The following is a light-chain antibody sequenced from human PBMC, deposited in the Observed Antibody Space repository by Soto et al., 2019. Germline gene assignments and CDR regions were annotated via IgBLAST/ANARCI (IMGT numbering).Light chain of an antibody. CDR2: EVS. CDR1: QSLIHSDGSTY. J-gene: IGKJ1*01. Sequence: DVVMTQSPLSLPVTLGQPASISCRSSQSLIHSDGSTYLNWFQQRPGQSPRRLIYEVSDRDSGVPDRFSGSGSGTDFTLKISRVEAEDVGVYYCMQGTHWPWTFGQGTEVAIK. CDR3: MQGTHWPWT. V-gene: IGKV2-30*02.